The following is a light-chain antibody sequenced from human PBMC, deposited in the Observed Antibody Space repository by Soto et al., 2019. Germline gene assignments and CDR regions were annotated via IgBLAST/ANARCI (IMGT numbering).Light chain of an antibody. CDR2: DAS. V-gene: IGKV1-5*01. CDR1: HNINTW. Sequence: DIQMTQSPSTLSASVGDRVTITCRASHNINTWLAWYQQKPGKAPKLLIYDASSLEGGVPSRFSGSGSGTEFTLTISSLQPDDFATYYCRSRTWTVGQGTKVDIK. J-gene: IGKJ1*01. CDR3: RSRTWT.